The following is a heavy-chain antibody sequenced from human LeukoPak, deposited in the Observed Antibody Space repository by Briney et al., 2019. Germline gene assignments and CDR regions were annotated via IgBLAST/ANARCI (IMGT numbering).Heavy chain of an antibody. CDR1: GGSISSGDYY. CDR3: ARGLLWFGELFLYFDY. Sequence: SQTLSLTCTVSGGSISSGDYYWSWIRQPPGKGLEWIGYIYYSGSTYYNPSLKSRVTISVDTSKNQFSLKLSSVTAADTPVYYCARGLLWFGELFLYFDYWGQGTLVTVSS. CDR2: IYYSGST. V-gene: IGHV4-30-4*01. D-gene: IGHD3-10*01. J-gene: IGHJ4*02.